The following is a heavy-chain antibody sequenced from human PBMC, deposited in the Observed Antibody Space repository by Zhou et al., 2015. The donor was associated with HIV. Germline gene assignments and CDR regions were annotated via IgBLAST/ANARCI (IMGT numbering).Heavy chain of an antibody. J-gene: IGHJ4*02. CDR2: ISSTAETI. Sequence: QVRLVESGGGLVKPGGSLRLSCAASGFTFSDYYMSWFRQAPGKGLEWLSYISSTAETIYYTDSVKGRFTVSRDNAKESLFLQMNSLRVEDTAIYYCARAYSSGYNDDFDYWGQGTLVSVSS. V-gene: IGHV3-11*04. D-gene: IGHD3-22*01. CDR1: GFTFSDYY. CDR3: ARAYSSGYNDDFDY.